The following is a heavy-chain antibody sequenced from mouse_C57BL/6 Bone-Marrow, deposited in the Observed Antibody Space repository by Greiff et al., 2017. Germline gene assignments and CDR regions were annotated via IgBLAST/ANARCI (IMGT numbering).Heavy chain of an antibody. CDR1: GYTFPSYW. J-gene: IGHJ2*01. CDR2: IYPGSGST. D-gene: IGHD1-1*01. CDR3: AREGFYYGSEDY. Sequence: QVQLQQPGAELVKPGASVKMSCKASGYTFPSYWITWVKQRPGQGLEWIGDIYPGSGSTNYNEKFKSKATLTVDTSSSTAYMQLSSLTSEDSAVYYCAREGFYYGSEDYWGQGTTLTVSS. V-gene: IGHV1-55*01.